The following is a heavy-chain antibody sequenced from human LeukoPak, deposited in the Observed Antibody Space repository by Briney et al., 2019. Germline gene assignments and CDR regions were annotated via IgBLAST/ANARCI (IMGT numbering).Heavy chain of an antibody. CDR1: GYTFTGYY. D-gene: IGHD3-22*01. V-gene: IGHV1-2*02. CDR2: INPNSGGT. CDR3: ARGLGEGAGKQRITMIVRSGYWYFDY. J-gene: IGHJ4*02. Sequence: ASVRVSCKASGYTFTGYYMHWVRQAPGQGLEWMGWINPNSGGTNYPQKFQGRVTMTRDTSICTAYMELSRLRSDDTAVYYCARGLGEGAGKQRITMIVRSGYWYFDYWGQGTLVTVSS.